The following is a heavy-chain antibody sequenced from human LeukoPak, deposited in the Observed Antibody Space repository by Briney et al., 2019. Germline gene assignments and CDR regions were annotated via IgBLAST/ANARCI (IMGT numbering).Heavy chain of an antibody. CDR2: ISGSGGST. CDR1: GFTSSSYA. D-gene: IGHD3-22*01. J-gene: IGHJ4*02. CDR3: AKDLVIPYYYDSSGPWDY. Sequence: GGSLRLSCAASGFTSSSYAMSWVRQAPGKGLEWVSAISGSGGSTYYADSVKGRFTISRDNSKNTLYLQMNSLRAEDTAVYYCAKDLVIPYYYDSSGPWDYWGQGTLVTVSS. V-gene: IGHV3-23*01.